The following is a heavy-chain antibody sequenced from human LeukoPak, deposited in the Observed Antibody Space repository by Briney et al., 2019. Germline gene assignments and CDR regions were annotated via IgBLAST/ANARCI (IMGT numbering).Heavy chain of an antibody. CDR3: ARVREGDAFDI. V-gene: IGHV3-7*04. Sequence: PGGSLRLSCAASGFTFSTFWMTWVRQAPGKGLEWVANIKQGGGQKYYVDSVQGRFTISRDNGKNSLYLQMGSLRAEDTAVYYCARVREGDAFDIWGQGTMVTVFS. J-gene: IGHJ3*02. CDR1: GFTFSTFW. D-gene: IGHD3-10*01. CDR2: IKQGGGQK.